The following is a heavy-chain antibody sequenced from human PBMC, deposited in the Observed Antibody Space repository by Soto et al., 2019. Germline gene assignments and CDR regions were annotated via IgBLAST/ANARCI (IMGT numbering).Heavy chain of an antibody. Sequence: SETLSLTCTVSGGSISSGDYYWSWIRQPPGKGLEWIGYIYYSGSTYYNPSLKSRVTISVDTSKNQFSLKLSSVTAADTAVYYCARVTGYSSSWYYYYYGMDVWGQGTTVTVSS. CDR1: GGSISSGDYY. CDR3: ARVTGYSSSWYYYYYGMDV. CDR2: IYYSGST. D-gene: IGHD6-13*01. V-gene: IGHV4-30-4*01. J-gene: IGHJ6*02.